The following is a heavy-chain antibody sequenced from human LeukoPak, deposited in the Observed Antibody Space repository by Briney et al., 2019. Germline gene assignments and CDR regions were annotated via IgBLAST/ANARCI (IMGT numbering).Heavy chain of an antibody. V-gene: IGHV1-69*05. CDR3: ARPSSYYYDSSGTSFDY. CDR2: IIPIFGTA. J-gene: IGHJ4*02. Sequence: ASVKVSCEASGGTFSSYAISWVRQAPGQGLEWMGRIIPIFGTANYAQKFQGRVTITTDESTSTAYMELSSLRSEDTAVYYCARPSSYYYDSSGTSFDYWGQGTLVTVSS. D-gene: IGHD3-22*01. CDR1: GGTFSSYA.